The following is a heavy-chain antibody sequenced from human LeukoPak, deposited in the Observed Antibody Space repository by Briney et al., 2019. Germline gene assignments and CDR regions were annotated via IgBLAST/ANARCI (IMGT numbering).Heavy chain of an antibody. Sequence: PGRSLRLSCAGSGFTFRSYAMHWVRQAPGKGLEWVAVISYDGSNKYCADSGRFTISRDNSKNTLYLQMNSLRAEDTDVYYCARAPALEGASKAYFEYWGQGTLVTVSS. CDR3: ARAPALEGASKAYFEY. J-gene: IGHJ4*02. D-gene: IGHD1-26*01. V-gene: IGHV3-30*04. CDR1: GFTFRSYA. CDR2: ISYDGSNK.